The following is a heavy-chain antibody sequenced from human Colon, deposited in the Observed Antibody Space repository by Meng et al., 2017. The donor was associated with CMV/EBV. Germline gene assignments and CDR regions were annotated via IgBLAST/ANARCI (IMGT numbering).Heavy chain of an antibody. D-gene: IGHD1-14*01. CDR3: AKNPPRPHTVNWFDP. V-gene: IGHV1-8*01. CDR1: GYAFTSND. CDR2: MNPNSGNT. J-gene: IGHJ5*02. Sequence: SGYAFTSNDINWVRPATGQELEWMGWMNPNSGNTGSAQKFQGRVTLTRNTSITTAYLELSSLRAEDTAVYYCAKNPPRPHTVNWFDPWGQGTLVTVSS.